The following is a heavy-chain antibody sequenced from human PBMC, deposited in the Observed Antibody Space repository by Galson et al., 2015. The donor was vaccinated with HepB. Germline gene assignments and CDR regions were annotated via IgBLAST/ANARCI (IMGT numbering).Heavy chain of an antibody. CDR3: ARVFGELDLAGNWFDP. V-gene: IGHV7-4-1*02. D-gene: IGHD3-10*01. CDR1: GYTFTSYA. Sequence: SVKVSCKASGYTFTSYAMNWVRQAPGQGLEWMGWINTNTGNPTYAQGFTGRFVFSLDTSVSTAYLQISSLKAEDTAVYYCARVFGELDLAGNWFDPWGQGTLVTVSS. J-gene: IGHJ5*02. CDR2: INTNTGNP.